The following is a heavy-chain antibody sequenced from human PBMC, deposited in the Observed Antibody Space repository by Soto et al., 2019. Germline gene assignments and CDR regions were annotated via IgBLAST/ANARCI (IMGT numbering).Heavy chain of an antibody. CDR2: IIPIFGTP. V-gene: IGHV1-69*13. D-gene: IGHD2-15*01. CDR1: GGSFSDYA. J-gene: IGHJ4*02. CDR3: ARDRAPRGWSYLDL. Sequence: SVKVSCKAFGGSFSDYAISWVRQAPGQGLEWMGGIIPIFGTPNYAQKFQDRVTFTAHESTNTASMELSRLTSEDTAVYYCARDRAPRGWSYLDLWGQGTQVTVSS.